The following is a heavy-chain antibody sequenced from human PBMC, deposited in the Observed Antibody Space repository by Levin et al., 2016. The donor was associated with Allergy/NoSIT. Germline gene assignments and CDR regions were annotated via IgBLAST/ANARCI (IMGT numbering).Heavy chain of an antibody. CDR2: IKQDGSEK. CDR1: GFTFSSYW. J-gene: IGHJ6*02. Sequence: GESLKISCAASGFTFSSYWMSWVRQAPGKGLEWVANIKQDGSEKYYVDSVKGRFTISRDNAKNSLYLQMNSLRAEDTAVYYCARDTLSGPMGYYYYGMDVWGQGTTVTVSS. V-gene: IGHV3-7*01. D-gene: IGHD3-3*01. CDR3: ARDTLSGPMGYYYYGMDV.